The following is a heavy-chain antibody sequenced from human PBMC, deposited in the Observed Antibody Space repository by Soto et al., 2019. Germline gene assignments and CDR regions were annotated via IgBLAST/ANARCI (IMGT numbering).Heavy chain of an antibody. CDR1: GFTFSSYG. CDR2: ISYDGSNE. CDR3: AKDGYYYDSSGYYGNFQH. V-gene: IGHV3-30*18. J-gene: IGHJ1*01. Sequence: GGSLRLSCAASGFTFSSYGMHWVRQAPGKGLEWVAVISYDGSNEYYADSVKGRFTISRDNSKNTLYLQMNSLRAEDTAVYYCAKDGYYYDSSGYYGNFQHWGQGTLVTVSS. D-gene: IGHD3-22*01.